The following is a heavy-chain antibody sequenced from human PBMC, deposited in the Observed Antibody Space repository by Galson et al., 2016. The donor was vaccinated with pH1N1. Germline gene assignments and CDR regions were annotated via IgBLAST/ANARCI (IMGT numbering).Heavy chain of an antibody. D-gene: IGHD2-15*01. CDR3: ARTPNGYFNACSCYYLYHFDY. J-gene: IGHJ4*02. CDR2: IYWDGEK. CDR1: GFSLSTSGMR. V-gene: IGHV2-70*04. Sequence: PALVKPTQTLTLTCSFSGFSLSTSGMRVNWIRQPPEKALEWLARIYWDGEKFYTTSLRARLAISKDTSKDQVVLTLTAVNPVDAATYYVARTPNGYFNACSCYYLYHFDYWGQGTLVTVSS.